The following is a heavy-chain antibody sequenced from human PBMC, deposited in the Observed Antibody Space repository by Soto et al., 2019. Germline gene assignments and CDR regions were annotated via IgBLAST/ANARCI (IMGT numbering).Heavy chain of an antibody. CDR3: AKDNNIVVVPGAKGGMDV. J-gene: IGHJ6*02. CDR2: SNPNSGGT. D-gene: IGHD2-2*01. Sequence: AAVKVSCKASGYTFTDYYMHGVRQAPGQGLEGMGWSNPNSGGTNYAQKFQGRVTMTSVTSISTAYMELSSLRSEAKDMYYCAKDNNIVVVPGAKGGMDVWGQGTTVTVSS. CDR1: GYTFTDYY. V-gene: IGHV1-2*02.